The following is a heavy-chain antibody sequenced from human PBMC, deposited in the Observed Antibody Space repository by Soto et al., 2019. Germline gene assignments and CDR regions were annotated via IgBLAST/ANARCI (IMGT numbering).Heavy chain of an antibody. CDR1: GYTFTSYG. CDR2: ISANNGNT. J-gene: IGHJ4*02. Sequence: QVQLVQSGAEVKKPGASVKVSCKASGYTFTSYGISWVRQAPGQGLEWMGWISANNGNTNYVQKLQGRVTMTTDTSTRTADMELRSLRSDVTAVYYCARDRGSYALDYWGQGTLVTVSS. D-gene: IGHD1-26*01. V-gene: IGHV1-18*01. CDR3: ARDRGSYALDY.